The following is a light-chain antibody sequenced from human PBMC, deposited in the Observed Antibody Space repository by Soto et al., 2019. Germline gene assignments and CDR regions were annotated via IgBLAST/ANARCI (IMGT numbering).Light chain of an antibody. CDR2: GAS. CDR1: QSVSSGY. J-gene: IGKJ2*01. Sequence: EIVLTQSPGTLSLSPGERATLSCRASQSVSSGYLAWYQQKPGQAPSLLIYGASSRATGIPERFSGSGSGTDFTLTISRLEPEDFAVYYCQQYGSSPGYTFGQGTKLEIK. CDR3: QQYGSSPGYT. V-gene: IGKV3-20*01.